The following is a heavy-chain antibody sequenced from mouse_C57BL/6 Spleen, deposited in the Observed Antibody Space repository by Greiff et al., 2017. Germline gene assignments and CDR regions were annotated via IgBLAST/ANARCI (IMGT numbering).Heavy chain of an antibody. V-gene: IGHV1-54*01. CDR3: ARSPGFAY. Sequence: QVQLQQSGAELVRPGTSVKVSCKASGYAFTNYLIEWVKQRPGQGLEWIGVINPGSGGTNDNEKFKGKATLTADKSSSTAYMQLSSLTSEDSAVYFCARSPGFAYWGQGTLVTVSA. J-gene: IGHJ3*01. CDR2: INPGSGGT. CDR1: GYAFTNYL.